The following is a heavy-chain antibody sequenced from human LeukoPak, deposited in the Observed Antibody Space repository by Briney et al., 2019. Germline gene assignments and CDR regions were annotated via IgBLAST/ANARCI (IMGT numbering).Heavy chain of an antibody. Sequence: GGSLRLSCAASGFTFSSYGMSWVRQAPGKGLEWVSAISGSGGSTYYADSVKGRFTISRDNSKNTLYLQMNSLRAEDTAVYYCANQGYSSSWFNYWGQGTLVTVSS. CDR1: GFTFSSYG. CDR2: ISGSGGST. CDR3: ANQGYSSSWFNY. V-gene: IGHV3-23*01. D-gene: IGHD6-13*01. J-gene: IGHJ4*02.